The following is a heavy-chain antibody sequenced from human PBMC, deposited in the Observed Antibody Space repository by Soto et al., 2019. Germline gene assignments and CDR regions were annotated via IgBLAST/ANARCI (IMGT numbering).Heavy chain of an antibody. V-gene: IGHV3-48*03. D-gene: IGHD3-10*01. Sequence: EVQWLESGGGLVQPGGSLRLSCGVSGFTFNDFEMNWVRQAPGKGPEWLAYIDGSGDTKKYADSVRGRFTISRDNPNNSPFLPTSSLSAADLAIYYCARGIGQFNYWGQGTLVSVSS. CDR3: ARGIGQFNY. J-gene: IGHJ4*02. CDR2: IDGSGDTK. CDR1: GFTFNDFE.